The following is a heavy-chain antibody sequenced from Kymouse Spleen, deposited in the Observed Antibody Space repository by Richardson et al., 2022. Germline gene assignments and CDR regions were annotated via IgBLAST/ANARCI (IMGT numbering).Heavy chain of an antibody. J-gene: IGHJ6*02. D-gene: IGHD6-6*01. CDR1: GFTFSSYG. Sequence: QVQLVESGGGVVQPGRSLRLSCAASGFTFSSYGMHWVRQAPGKGLEWVAVISYDGSNKYYADSVKGRFTISRDNSKNTLYLQMNSLRAEDTAVYYCAKGSSSGYYYYGMDVWGQGTTVTVSS. CDR2: ISYDGSNK. V-gene: IGHV3-30*18. CDR3: AKGSSSGYYYYGMDV.